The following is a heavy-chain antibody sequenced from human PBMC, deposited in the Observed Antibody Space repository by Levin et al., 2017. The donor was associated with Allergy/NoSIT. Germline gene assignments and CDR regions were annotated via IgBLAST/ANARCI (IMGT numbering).Heavy chain of an antibody. CDR1: GFTFSSYW. J-gene: IGHJ4*02. Sequence: AGGSLRLSCAASGFTFSSYWMHWVRQAPGKGLVWVSRVNSDGIGTAYADSVKGRLTISRDNAKDTLYLQINSLRPEDTAVYYCARAYSGYDLDYWGQGTLVTVSS. CDR2: VNSDGIGT. V-gene: IGHV3-74*01. D-gene: IGHD5-12*01. CDR3: ARAYSGYDLDY.